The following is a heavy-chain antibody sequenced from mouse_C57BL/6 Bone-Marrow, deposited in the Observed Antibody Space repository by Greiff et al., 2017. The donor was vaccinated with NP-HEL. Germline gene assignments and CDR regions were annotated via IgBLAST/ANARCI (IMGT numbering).Heavy chain of an antibody. J-gene: IGHJ1*03. V-gene: IGHV5-17*01. CDR2: ISSGSS. CDR1: GFTFSDYG. Sequence: EVMLVESGGGLVKPGGSLKLSCAASGFTFSDYGMHWVRQAPEKGLEWVAYISSGSSTISRDNAKNTLFLQMTSLRSEDTAMYYCARESHWYFDGWGTGTTVTVSS. CDR3: ARESHWYFDG.